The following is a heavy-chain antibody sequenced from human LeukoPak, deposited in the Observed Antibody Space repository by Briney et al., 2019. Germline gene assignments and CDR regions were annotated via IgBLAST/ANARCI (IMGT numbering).Heavy chain of an antibody. Sequence: SETLSLTCTVSGGSISSYYWNWIRQPPGKGLEWIGYIYYSGSTNYNSSLKSRVTTLVDTSKNQFSLRLSSVTAADTAVYYCAREYSSSSGRRAFDFWGQGTMVTVSS. CDR2: IYYSGST. J-gene: IGHJ3*01. CDR1: GGSISSYY. CDR3: AREYSSSSGRRAFDF. V-gene: IGHV4-59*08. D-gene: IGHD6-6*01.